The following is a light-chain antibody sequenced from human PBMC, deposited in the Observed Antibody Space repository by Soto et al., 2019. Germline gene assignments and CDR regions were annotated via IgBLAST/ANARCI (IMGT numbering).Light chain of an antibody. J-gene: IGKJ2*01. Sequence: IVMTQSPATLSVSPGERATLSCRASQSVRNNVAWYQQKTGQSPRLLIYGASNRATGVPARFSGGGSGTQFPLTISSLQSADVAVYFCQQYDNWPPFYTFGQGTKLAIK. V-gene: IGKV3-15*01. CDR3: QQYDNWPPFYT. CDR1: QSVRNN. CDR2: GAS.